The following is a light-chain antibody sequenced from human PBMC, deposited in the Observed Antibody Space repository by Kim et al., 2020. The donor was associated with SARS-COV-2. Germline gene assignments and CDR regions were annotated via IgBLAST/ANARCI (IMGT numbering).Light chain of an antibody. CDR1: SASIASNN. CDR3: QSYDGTTEV. J-gene: IGLJ2*01. CDR2: EDN. Sequence: GQTVTLSCTRSSASIASNNVQWYQQRPGSSPSTVIYEDNQRPSGVPDRFSGSIDISSNSASLTISGLETEDEADYYCQSYDGTTEVFGGGTRLTVL. V-gene: IGLV6-57*01.